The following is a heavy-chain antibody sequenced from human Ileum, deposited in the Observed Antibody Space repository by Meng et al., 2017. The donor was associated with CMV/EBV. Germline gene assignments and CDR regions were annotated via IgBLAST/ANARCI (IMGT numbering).Heavy chain of an antibody. CDR3: AKDPGYNWNGASGFGAMDV. J-gene: IGHJ6*02. CDR1: GFSFSNYD. D-gene: IGHD1-1*01. Sequence: GESLKISCAASGFSFSNYDMHWVRQVTGKGLEWVSIIETAGDTYYAGSVKGRFTISREDAKNSLYLQMNSLRAEDTAIYYCAKDPGYNWNGASGFGAMDVWGQGTTVTVSS. V-gene: IGHV3-13*01. CDR2: IETAGDT.